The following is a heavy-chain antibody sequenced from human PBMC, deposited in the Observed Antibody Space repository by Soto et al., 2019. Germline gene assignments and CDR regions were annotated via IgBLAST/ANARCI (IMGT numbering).Heavy chain of an antibody. J-gene: IGHJ5*02. CDR1: GVTFSTYS. V-gene: IGHV3-74*01. CDR3: VRGLTRQLGNSFDP. CDR2: INSDGSST. D-gene: IGHD1-1*01. Sequence: PGGSLRLSCGASGVTFSTYSMHWVRQPPGKGLVWASRINSDGSSTSYADSVKGRFTISRDNAKNTLYLQMSSLRAEDTAVYYCVRGLTRQLGNSFDPRGKGTLVTLSS.